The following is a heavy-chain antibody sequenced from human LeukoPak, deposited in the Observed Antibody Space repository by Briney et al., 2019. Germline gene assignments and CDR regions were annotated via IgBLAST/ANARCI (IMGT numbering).Heavy chain of an antibody. Sequence: GGSLRLSCAASGFTFSDYYMSWIRQAPGKGLEWVSYISSSVSTIYYADSVKGRFTISRDNAKNSLYLQMNSLGAEDTAVYYCARAKTPSVTMVREVTKGLYFDYWGQGTLVTVSS. CDR2: ISSSVSTI. CDR3: ARAKTPSVTMVREVTKGLYFDY. J-gene: IGHJ4*02. V-gene: IGHV3-11*01. CDR1: GFTFSDYY. D-gene: IGHD3-10*01.